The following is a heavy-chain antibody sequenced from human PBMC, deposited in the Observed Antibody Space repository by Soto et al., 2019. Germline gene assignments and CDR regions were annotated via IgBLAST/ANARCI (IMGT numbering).Heavy chain of an antibody. CDR1: GFTFSSYG. Sequence: GGSLRLSCAASGFTFSSYGMHWVRQAPGKGLEWVAVIWYDGSNKYYADSVKGRFTISRDNSKNTLYLQMNSLRAEDTAVYYCARDETIASIAAAGTSGKPMDVWGQGTTVTVSS. CDR3: ARDETIASIAAAGTSGKPMDV. D-gene: IGHD6-13*01. CDR2: IWYDGSNK. J-gene: IGHJ6*02. V-gene: IGHV3-33*01.